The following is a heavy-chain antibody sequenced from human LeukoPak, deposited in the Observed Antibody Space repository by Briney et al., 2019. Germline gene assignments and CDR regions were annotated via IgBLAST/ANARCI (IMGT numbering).Heavy chain of an antibody. CDR1: GFTFSSYA. J-gene: IGHJ4*02. CDR3: ARGPSGYHNT. V-gene: IGHV3-21*01. Sequence: GGSLRLSCAASGFTFSSYAMSWVRQAPGKGLEWVSAISTSSSYIYYADSVKGRFTISRDNARNSLYLQMNTLRAEDTAVYSCARGPSGYHNTGGQGTLVTVSS. CDR2: ISTSSSYI. D-gene: IGHD5-12*01.